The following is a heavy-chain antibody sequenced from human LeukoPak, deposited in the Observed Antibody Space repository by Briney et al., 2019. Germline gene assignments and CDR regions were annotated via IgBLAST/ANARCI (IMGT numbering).Heavy chain of an antibody. CDR1: GFTFSSYA. CDR3: AKVMGTYYYDSSGMGYAFDI. CDR2: ISGSGGRT. J-gene: IGHJ3*02. V-gene: IGHV3-23*01. Sequence: ETGGSLRLSCAASGFTFSSYAMSWVRQAPGKGLEWVSAISGSGGRTYYADSVKGRFTISRDNSKNTLYLQMSSLRAEDTAVYYCAKVMGTYYYDSSGMGYAFDIWGQGTMVTVSS. D-gene: IGHD3-22*01.